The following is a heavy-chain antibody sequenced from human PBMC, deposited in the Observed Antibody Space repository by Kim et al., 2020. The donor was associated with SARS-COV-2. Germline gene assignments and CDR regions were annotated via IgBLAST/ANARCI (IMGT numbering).Heavy chain of an antibody. J-gene: IGHJ3*02. D-gene: IGHD5-18*01. CDR2: IYYSGST. CDR1: GGSISSSSYY. Sequence: SETLSLTCTVSGGSISSSSYYWGWIRQPPGKGLEWIGSIYYSGSTYYNPSLKSRVTISVDTSKNQFSLKLSSVTAADTAVYYCARQGFQLWGEDAFDIWGQGTMVTVSS. V-gene: IGHV4-39*01. CDR3: ARQGFQLWGEDAFDI.